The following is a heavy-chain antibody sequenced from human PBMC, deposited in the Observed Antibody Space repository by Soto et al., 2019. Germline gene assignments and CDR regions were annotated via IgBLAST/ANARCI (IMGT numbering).Heavy chain of an antibody. D-gene: IGHD3-3*01. Sequence: SVKVSCKASGGTFSSYAISWVRQAPGQGLEWMGGIIPIFGTANYAQKFQGRVTITADESTSTAYMELSSLRSEDTAVYYCATDTIFGVVITYYYYYGMDVWGQGTTVTVSS. J-gene: IGHJ6*02. CDR1: GGTFSSYA. CDR3: ATDTIFGVVITYYYYYGMDV. CDR2: IIPIFGTA. V-gene: IGHV1-69*13.